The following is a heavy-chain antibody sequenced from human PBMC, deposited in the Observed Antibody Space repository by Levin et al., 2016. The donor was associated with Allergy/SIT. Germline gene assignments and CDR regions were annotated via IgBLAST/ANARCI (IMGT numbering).Heavy chain of an antibody. J-gene: IGHJ6*02. CDR3: ARVCGPRDSCSYYYYGMDV. CDR2: INPNSGGT. D-gene: IGHD2-15*01. V-gene: IGHV1-2*02. Sequence: WVRQAPGQGLEWMGWINPNSGGTNYAQKFQGRVTMTRDTSISTAYMELSRLRSDDTAVYYCARVCGPRDSCSYYYYGMDVWGQGTTVTVSS.